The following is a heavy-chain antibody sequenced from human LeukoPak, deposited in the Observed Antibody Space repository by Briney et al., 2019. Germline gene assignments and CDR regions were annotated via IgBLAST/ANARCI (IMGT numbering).Heavy chain of an antibody. CDR3: ARRSGSGNWFDT. CDR1: GYSFTSYW. V-gene: IGHV5-51*01. CDR2: IYPGDSDT. D-gene: IGHD1-26*01. Sequence: GESLQISCKGSGYSFTSYWIGRARQMSGKGLEWMVIIYPGDSDTRYNPSFLGQVTISADKSISTAYLQWSSLKASDTAIYYCARRSGSGNWFDTWGQGTLVTVSS. J-gene: IGHJ5*02.